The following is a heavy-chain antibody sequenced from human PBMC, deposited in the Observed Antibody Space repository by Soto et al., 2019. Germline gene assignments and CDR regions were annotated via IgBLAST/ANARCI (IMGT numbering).Heavy chain of an antibody. Sequence: VGSLRLSCTASGFTFSSYAMSWVRQAPGKGLEWVSAISGSGGSTYYADSVKGRFTISRDNSKNTLYLQMNSLRAEDTAVYYCAKAGIAAAGSLYYFDYWGQGTLVTGSS. CDR2: ISGSGGST. D-gene: IGHD6-13*01. CDR3: AKAGIAAAGSLYYFDY. J-gene: IGHJ4*02. V-gene: IGHV3-23*01. CDR1: GFTFSSYA.